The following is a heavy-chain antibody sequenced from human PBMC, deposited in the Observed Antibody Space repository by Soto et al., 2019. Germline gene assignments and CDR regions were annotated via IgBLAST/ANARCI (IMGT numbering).Heavy chain of an antibody. CDR1: GGSISSGGYY. Sequence: QVQPQESGPGLVKPSQTLSLTCTVSGGSISSGGYYWSWIRQHPGKGLEWIGYIYYSGSTYYNPALKRRVTISVDTSRNQSSRKRSSVTAADTAVYYCARSGYYYDSSGPTPDWYFDLWGRGALVTVSS. CDR3: ARSGYYYDSSGPTPDWYFDL. V-gene: IGHV4-31*03. D-gene: IGHD3-22*01. J-gene: IGHJ2*01. CDR2: IYYSGST.